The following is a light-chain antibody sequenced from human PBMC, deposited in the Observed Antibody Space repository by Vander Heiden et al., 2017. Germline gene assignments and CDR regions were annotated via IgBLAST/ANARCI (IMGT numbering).Light chain of an antibody. Sequence: DIQMTQSPSSLSASVGDRVTITCRASQSISSHLNWYQQKPGKAPKHLIYAASNLQSGVPSRFSGSGSGTDFTLTISSLQPEDFTTYYCQQSYSTLWTFGQGTKVEIK. CDR2: AAS. V-gene: IGKV1-39*01. CDR1: QSISSH. J-gene: IGKJ1*01. CDR3: QQSYSTLWT.